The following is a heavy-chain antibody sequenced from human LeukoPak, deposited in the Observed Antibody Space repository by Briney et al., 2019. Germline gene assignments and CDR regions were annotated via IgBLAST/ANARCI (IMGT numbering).Heavy chain of an antibody. Sequence: GASVKVSYKASGYTFTSHGIHWMRQAPGQRPEWMGWMNSGNGDTEYSQNLEGRVILSRDTSASTAYMELSSLRSEDAAVYYCARDREYGSGTYYNDQWGQGTLVTVSS. D-gene: IGHD3-10*01. CDR1: GYTFTSHG. CDR2: MNSGNGDT. CDR3: ARDREYGSGTYYNDQ. V-gene: IGHV1-3*04. J-gene: IGHJ5*02.